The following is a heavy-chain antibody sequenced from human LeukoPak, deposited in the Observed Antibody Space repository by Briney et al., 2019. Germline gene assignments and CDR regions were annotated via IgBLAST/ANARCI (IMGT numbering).Heavy chain of an antibody. J-gene: IGHJ5*02. V-gene: IGHV4-39*01. CDR2: LHYGGTT. Sequence: SETLSLSCTVSGDSISSSSYYWGWIRQPPGKGLEWIASLHYGGTTYYKPSLKSRVAIFVDTSKNQFSLKLSSVSAADTAVYYCVRHIVVVSTPADWFDPWGQGTLVTVSS. CDR1: GDSISSSSYY. CDR3: VRHIVVVSTPADWFDP. D-gene: IGHD2-21*01.